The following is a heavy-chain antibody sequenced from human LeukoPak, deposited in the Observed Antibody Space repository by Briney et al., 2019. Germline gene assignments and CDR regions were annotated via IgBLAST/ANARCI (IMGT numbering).Heavy chain of an antibody. J-gene: IGHJ4*02. CDR2: IYHSGST. V-gene: IGHV4-4*02. CDR1: GGSISSSNW. D-gene: IGHD3-22*01. CDR3: AVVAISLSSLHFDY. Sequence: SETLSLTCAVSGGSISSSNWWSWVRQPPGKGLEWIGEIYHSGSTNYNPSLKSRVTISVDKSKNQFSLKLSSVTAADTAVYYCAVVAISLSSLHFDYWGQGTLVTVSS.